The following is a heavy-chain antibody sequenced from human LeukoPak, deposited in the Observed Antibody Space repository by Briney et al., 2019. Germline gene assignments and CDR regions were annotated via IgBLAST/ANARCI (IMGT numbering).Heavy chain of an antibody. V-gene: IGHV3-15*01. CDR3: TTVWNCGGDCSDAFDI. J-gene: IGHJ3*02. CDR1: GFSFRNAW. CDR2: IKSKTDGGTT. Sequence: GGSLRLSCAASGFSFRNAWMSWVRQAPGKGLEWVGRIKSKTDGGTTDYAAPAKGRFTISRDDSKNTLYLQMNSLKTEDTAVYYCTTVWNCGGDCSDAFDISGQGTMVTVSS. D-gene: IGHD2-21*02.